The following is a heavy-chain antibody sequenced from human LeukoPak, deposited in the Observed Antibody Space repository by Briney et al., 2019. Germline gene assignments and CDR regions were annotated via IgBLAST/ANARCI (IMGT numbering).Heavy chain of an antibody. D-gene: IGHD6-19*01. CDR2: IYYSGST. J-gene: IGHJ4*02. CDR3: ASGGYSSGWSPFDY. CDR1: GGSISSSSYY. V-gene: IGHV4-39*01. Sequence: SETLSLTCTVSGGSISSSSYYWGWIRRPPGKGLEWIGSIYYSGSTYCNPSLKSRVTISVDTSKNQFSLKLSSVTAADTAVYYCASGGYSSGWSPFDYWGQGTLVTVSS.